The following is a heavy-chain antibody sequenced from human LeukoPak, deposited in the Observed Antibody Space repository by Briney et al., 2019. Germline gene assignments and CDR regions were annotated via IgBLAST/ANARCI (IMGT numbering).Heavy chain of an antibody. CDR1: GFTFGSYA. CDR3: ARGGGADYGDYSDFPDFDY. V-gene: IGHV3-30*04. D-gene: IGHD4-17*01. J-gene: IGHJ4*02. Sequence: GRSLRLSCAASGFTFGSYAMHWVRQAPGKGLEWVAVISYDGSNKYYADSVKGRFTISRDNSKNTLYLQMNSLRAEDTAVYYCARGGGADYGDYSDFPDFDYWGQGTLVTVSS. CDR2: ISYDGSNK.